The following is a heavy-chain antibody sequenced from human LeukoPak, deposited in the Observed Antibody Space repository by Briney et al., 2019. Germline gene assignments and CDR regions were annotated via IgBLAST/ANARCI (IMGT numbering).Heavy chain of an antibody. J-gene: IGHJ4*02. CDR2: IYPGDSDI. Sequence: GESLKISCKGSGYRFNNYWIAWVRQMPGKGLEWMGIIYPGDSDIRYSPSFEGQVTISADRSISTAYLQWGSPKASDTAMYYCARTLYYDSSGYYDYWGQGTRVTVSS. V-gene: IGHV5-51*01. D-gene: IGHD3-22*01. CDR3: ARTLYYDSSGYYDY. CDR1: GYRFNNYW.